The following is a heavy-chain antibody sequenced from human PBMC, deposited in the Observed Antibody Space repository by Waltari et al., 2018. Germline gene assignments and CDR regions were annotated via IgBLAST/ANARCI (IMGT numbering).Heavy chain of an antibody. CDR2: INAGNGTT. CDR3: ARDVSSSYRLFDAFDI. D-gene: IGHD6-13*01. V-gene: IGHV1-3*01. CDR1: GYTFTSYA. J-gene: IGHJ3*02. Sequence: QVQLVQSGAEVKKPGASVKVSCKASGYTFTSYAMHWVRQAPGQRLEWMGWINAGNGTTKYSQKCKCRGTMTRDTAASTAYRERSSLRAEDTAVYYCARDVSSSYRLFDAFDIWGQGTMVTVSS.